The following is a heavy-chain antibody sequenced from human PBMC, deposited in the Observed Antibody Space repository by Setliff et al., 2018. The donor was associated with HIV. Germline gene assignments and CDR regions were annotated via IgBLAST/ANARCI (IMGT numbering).Heavy chain of an antibody. J-gene: IGHJ4*02. V-gene: IGHV3-23*01. CDR1: GFTVNSGA. Sequence: QSGGSLRLSCAGSGFTVNSGAMNWVRQAPGKGLEWVSTVGCWGTCTYFADSVKGRFTISADTSKNTLYLQMTRLSAEDTAVYYCATVDGTRYLDYWGQGKLVTVSS. CDR3: ATVDGTRYLDY. CDR2: VGCWGTCT. D-gene: IGHD1-1*01.